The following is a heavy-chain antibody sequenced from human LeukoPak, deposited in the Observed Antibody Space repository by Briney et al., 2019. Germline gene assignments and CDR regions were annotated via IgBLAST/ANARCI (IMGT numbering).Heavy chain of an antibody. CDR2: INPILGIA. V-gene: IGHV1-69*10. CDR3: ARDCSSTSCPKGGHYYYYGMDV. CDR1: GYTFTGYY. Sequence: ASVKVSCKASGYTFTGYYMHWVRQAPGQGLEWMGWINPILGIANYAQKFQGRVTITADKSTSTAYMELSSLRSEDTAVYYCARDCSSTSCPKGGHYYYYGMDVWGQGTTVTVSS. J-gene: IGHJ6*02. D-gene: IGHD2-2*01.